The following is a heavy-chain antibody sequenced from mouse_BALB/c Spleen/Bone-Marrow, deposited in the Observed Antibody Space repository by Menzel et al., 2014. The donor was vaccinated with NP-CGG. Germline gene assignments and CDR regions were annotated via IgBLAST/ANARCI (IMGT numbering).Heavy chain of an antibody. J-gene: IGHJ2*01. CDR2: IRNKANGYTT. CDR3: ARDKGRVFFDY. Sequence: EVKPVESGGGLVQPGGSLRLSCATSGFTFXDYYMNWVRQPPGKALEWLGFIRNKANGYTTEYSASVKSRFTISRDNSQNILYLQMNTLRADDSATYYCARDKGRVFFDYWGQGTTLTVSS. CDR1: GFTFXDYY. V-gene: IGHV7-3*02.